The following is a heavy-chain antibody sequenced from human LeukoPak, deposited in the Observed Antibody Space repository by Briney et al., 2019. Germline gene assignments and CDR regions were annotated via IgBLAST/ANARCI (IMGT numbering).Heavy chain of an antibody. CDR3: AREDASGLDY. D-gene: IGHD1-26*01. CDR1: GFTLSNYD. CDR2: IDTAGDT. Sequence: GGSLRLSCVASGFTLSNYDMHWVRQPTGKGLEWVSAIDTAGDTYYPGSVKGRFTISRENAKNSLYLQMSSLRAGDTAVYYCAREDASGLDYWGQGTLVTVSS. V-gene: IGHV3-13*01. J-gene: IGHJ4*02.